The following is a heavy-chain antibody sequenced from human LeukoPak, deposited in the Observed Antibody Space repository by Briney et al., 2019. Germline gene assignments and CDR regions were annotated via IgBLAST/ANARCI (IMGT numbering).Heavy chain of an antibody. D-gene: IGHD4-17*01. CDR1: GFTFSTYS. V-gene: IGHV3-21*01. Sequence: GGSLRLSCAASGFTFSTYSMYWVRQAPGKGLEWVSSISSSSYIYYADSVRGRFTISRDNAKNSLYLQMNSLRAEDTAVYYCARDLNGDYWYFDLWGRGTLVTVSS. CDR2: ISSSSYI. J-gene: IGHJ2*01. CDR3: ARDLNGDYWYFDL.